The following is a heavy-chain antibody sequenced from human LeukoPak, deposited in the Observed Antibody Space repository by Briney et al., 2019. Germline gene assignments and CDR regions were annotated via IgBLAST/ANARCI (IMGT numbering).Heavy chain of an antibody. CDR3: ARDIQMGDIVTGYISYYYYYMDV. Sequence: ASVKVSCKASGYTFTSYGISWVRQAPGQGLEWMGWISAYNGNTNYAQKLQGRVTMTTDTSTSTAYMELRSLRSDDTAVYYCARDIQMGDIVTGYISYYYYYMDVWGKGTTVTVSS. CDR2: ISAYNGNT. J-gene: IGHJ6*03. CDR1: GYTFTSYG. D-gene: IGHD3-9*01. V-gene: IGHV1-18*01.